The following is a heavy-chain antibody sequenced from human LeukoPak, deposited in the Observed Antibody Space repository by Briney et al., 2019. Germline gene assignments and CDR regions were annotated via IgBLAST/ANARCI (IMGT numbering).Heavy chain of an antibody. Sequence: GASVKVSRKASGYTFPRYVISWVRQAPGQGLEWMGWISAYNGNTNYPPKLQGRVTMTTDTSTSTAYMELRSLRSDDTAVYYCARNGVGATYRHAFDIWGQGTMVTVSS. CDR2: ISAYNGNT. CDR3: ARNGVGATYRHAFDI. CDR1: GYTFPRYV. J-gene: IGHJ3*02. D-gene: IGHD1-26*01. V-gene: IGHV1-18*01.